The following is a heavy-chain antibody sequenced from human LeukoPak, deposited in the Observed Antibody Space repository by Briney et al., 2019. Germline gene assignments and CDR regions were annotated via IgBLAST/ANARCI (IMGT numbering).Heavy chain of an antibody. CDR1: GYTFTGYY. Sequence: ASMKVSCKASGYTFTGYYMHWVRQAPGQGLEWMGRINPNNGGTNYAQKFQGRVTMTRDTSISTAYMELSRLRSDDTAVYYCARGLHCSGGSCLAMDVWGQGTTVTVSS. D-gene: IGHD2-15*01. CDR3: ARGLHCSGGSCLAMDV. CDR2: INPNNGGT. J-gene: IGHJ6*02. V-gene: IGHV1-2*06.